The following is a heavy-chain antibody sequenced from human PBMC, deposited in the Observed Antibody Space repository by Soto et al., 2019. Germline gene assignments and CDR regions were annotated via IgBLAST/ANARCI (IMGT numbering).Heavy chain of an antibody. D-gene: IGHD3-3*01. J-gene: IGHJ4*02. CDR3: ARGGRFAVADTDY. CDR1: GYTFTNYG. Sequence: QVQLVQSGVEVKKPGAPVRVSCKASGYTFTNYGITWVRQAPGQGLEWLGWISGYNGNTNYAQKFQGRVTMTTDTSTSTAYMDLTSLRYDDTAVYYCARGGRFAVADTDYWGQGTLLTVSS. CDR2: ISGYNGNT. V-gene: IGHV1-18*01.